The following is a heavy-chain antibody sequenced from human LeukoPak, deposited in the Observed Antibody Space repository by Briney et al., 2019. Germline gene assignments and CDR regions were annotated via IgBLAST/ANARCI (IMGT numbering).Heavy chain of an antibody. V-gene: IGHV3-21*01. J-gene: IGHJ4*02. D-gene: IGHD5-12*01. CDR1: GFTFSSYS. Sequence: GGSLRLSCAASGFTFSSYSMTWVRQAPGKGLEWVSSISSSSSYIYYADSVKGRFTISRDNAKNSLYLQMNSLRAEDTAVYYCARGSRGYSGYDHPYWGQGTLVTVSS. CDR3: ARGSRGYSGYDHPY. CDR2: ISSSSSYI.